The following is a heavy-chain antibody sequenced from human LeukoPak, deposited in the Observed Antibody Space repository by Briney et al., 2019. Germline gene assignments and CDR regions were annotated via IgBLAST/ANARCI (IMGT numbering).Heavy chain of an antibody. CDR3: ARGQINYDFWSGYYPFDH. CDR1: GGSISSYY. D-gene: IGHD3-3*01. CDR2: IYYSGST. V-gene: IGHV4-59*01. J-gene: IGHJ4*02. Sequence: SETLSLTCTVSGGSISSYYWSWIRQPPGKGLEWIGYIYYSGSTNYNPSLKSRVTISVDTSKNQFSLKLSSVTAADTAVYYCARGQINYDFWSGYYPFDHWGQGTLVTVSS.